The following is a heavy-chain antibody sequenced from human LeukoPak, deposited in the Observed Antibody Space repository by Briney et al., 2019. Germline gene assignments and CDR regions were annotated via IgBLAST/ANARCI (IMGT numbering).Heavy chain of an antibody. CDR2: IILAGTT. J-gene: IGHJ4*02. V-gene: IGHV4-59*01. Sequence: PSEILSLTCTVSGGSISGYYWNWIRQPPGKGLEWLGYIILAGTTNYNPSLKNRVSISIDTSKNQFSLKMSSLTAADTAVYYCATDLFGIGTTWATNDFWGQGTLVTVSS. CDR3: ATDLFGIGTTWATNDF. CDR1: GGSISGYY. D-gene: IGHD1-14*01.